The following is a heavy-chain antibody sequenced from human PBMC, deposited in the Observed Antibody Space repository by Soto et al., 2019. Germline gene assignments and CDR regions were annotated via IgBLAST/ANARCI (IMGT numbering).Heavy chain of an antibody. D-gene: IGHD3-9*01. CDR2: IWYDGSNK. Sequence: GGSLRLSCAASGFTFSSYGMHWVRQAPGKGLEWVAVIWYDGSNKYYADSVKGRFTISRDNSKNTLYLQMNSLRAEDTAVYYCARDGTRYYDILTGYPKYYCYMDVWGKGTTVTVSS. J-gene: IGHJ6*03. CDR1: GFTFSSYG. CDR3: ARDGTRYYDILTGYPKYYCYMDV. V-gene: IGHV3-33*01.